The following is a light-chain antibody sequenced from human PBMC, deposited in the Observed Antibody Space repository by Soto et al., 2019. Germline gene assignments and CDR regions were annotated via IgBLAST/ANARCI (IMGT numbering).Light chain of an antibody. CDR1: QSVCSRC. V-gene: IGKV3-20*01. CDR3: QHYGNTPCT. J-gene: IGKJ1*01. Sequence: PGERVTLSCRTSQSVCSRCFAWYQQKPGQSPRLPIYGASTRATGIPDRFSGSGSGTDFTLPISRLEPEDFALYYCQHYGNTPCTFGQGTKVAIK. CDR2: GAS.